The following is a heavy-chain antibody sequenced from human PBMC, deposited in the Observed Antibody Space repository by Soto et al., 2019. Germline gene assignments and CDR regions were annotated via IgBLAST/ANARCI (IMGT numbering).Heavy chain of an antibody. Sequence: PSETLSLTCTVSGGSISSGGYYWTWIRQHPGKGLEWIGYIYYSGSTHYNPSLKSRVTISVDTSKNQFSLKLSSLRADDTAVYYCVKGEYYYDSSGYYPFDYWGQGTLVTVSS. CDR1: GGSISSGGYY. CDR2: IYYSGST. CDR3: VKGEYYYDSSGYYPFDY. V-gene: IGHV4-31*03. J-gene: IGHJ4*02. D-gene: IGHD3-22*01.